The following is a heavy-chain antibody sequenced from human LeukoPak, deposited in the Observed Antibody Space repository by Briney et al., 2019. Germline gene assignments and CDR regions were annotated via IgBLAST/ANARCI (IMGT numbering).Heavy chain of an antibody. D-gene: IGHD1-26*01. J-gene: IGHJ4*02. CDR1: GYTFTSYG. Sequence: ASVKVSCKASGYTFTSYGISWARQAPGQGLEWMGWISAYNGNTNYAQKLQGRVTMTTDTSTSTAYMELRSLRSDDTAVYYCARDRTIVGATTFDYWGQGTLVTVSS. CDR2: ISAYNGNT. V-gene: IGHV1-18*01. CDR3: ARDRTIVGATTFDY.